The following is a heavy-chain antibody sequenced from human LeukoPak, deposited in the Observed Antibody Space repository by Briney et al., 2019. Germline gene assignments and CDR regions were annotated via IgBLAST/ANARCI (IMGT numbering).Heavy chain of an antibody. CDR3: AKGHTNWGSCWYFDL. Sequence: GGSLRLSCAVSGFTFSMYARGLVRQAPGKGLEWVSGISDNTNYAASVRGRFTISRDNSKNTLYLKMNSLRAEDTAVYYCAKGHTNWGSCWYFDLWGRGTLVTVSS. CDR2: ISDNT. J-gene: IGHJ2*01. V-gene: IGHV3-23*01. CDR1: GFTFSMYA. D-gene: IGHD7-27*01.